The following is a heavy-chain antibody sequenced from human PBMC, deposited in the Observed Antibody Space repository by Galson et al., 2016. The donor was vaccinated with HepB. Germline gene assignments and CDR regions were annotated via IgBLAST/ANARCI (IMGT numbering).Heavy chain of an antibody. CDR2: INPSGTSR. CDR3: ARDNSMMETSWWFDP. J-gene: IGHJ5*02. CDR1: GYTFTKYW. Sequence: SVKVSCKASGYTFTKYWMHWVRQAPGQGLEWMGVINPSGTSRGYAEKFQGRVTLTRDTSTGTDYMELSSLRSEDTAVYYCARDNSMMETSWWFDPWGQGTRGTFPS. D-gene: IGHD3-22*01. V-gene: IGHV1-46*01.